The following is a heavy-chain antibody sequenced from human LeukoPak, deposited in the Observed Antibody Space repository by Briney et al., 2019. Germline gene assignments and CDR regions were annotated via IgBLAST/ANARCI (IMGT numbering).Heavy chain of an antibody. J-gene: IGHJ4*02. CDR1: GFTFSSYA. D-gene: IGHD3-10*01. V-gene: IGHV3-30*01. CDR3: ARAPPYYYGSGSYFGRLDY. CDR2: ISYDGSNK. Sequence: GGSLRLSCGASGFTFSSYAMHWVRQAPGKGLEWVAVISYDGSNKYYADSVKGRFTISRDNSKNTLYLQMNSLRAEDTAVYYCARAPPYYYGSGSYFGRLDYWGQGTLVTVSS.